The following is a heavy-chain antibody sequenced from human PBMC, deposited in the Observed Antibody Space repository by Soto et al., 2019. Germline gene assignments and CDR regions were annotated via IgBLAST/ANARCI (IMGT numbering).Heavy chain of an antibody. J-gene: IGHJ4*02. CDR1: GYSFTSYW. Sequence: GESLKISCKGSGYSFTSYWIGWVRQMPGKGLEWMGIIYPGDSDTRYSPSFQGQVTISTDKSISTAYLQWSSLKASDTAIYYCARLSNYYGSGTYSRGFFDYWGQGTLVTVSS. D-gene: IGHD3-10*01. V-gene: IGHV5-51*01. CDR3: ARLSNYYGSGTYSRGFFDY. CDR2: IYPGDSDT.